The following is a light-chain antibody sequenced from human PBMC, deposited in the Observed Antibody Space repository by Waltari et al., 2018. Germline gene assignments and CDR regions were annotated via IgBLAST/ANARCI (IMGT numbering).Light chain of an antibody. CDR3: QQSYSTPRT. CDR2: AAS. J-gene: IGKJ2*01. Sequence: DIQMTQSPSSLSASVGDRVTITCRASQSSSSCLQWYQQKPGKAPKHLIYAASSLQSGGPSRFSGSGSGTDFTLTISSLQPEDFATYYCQQSYSTPRTFGQGTKLEIK. CDR1: QSSSSC. V-gene: IGKV1-39*01.